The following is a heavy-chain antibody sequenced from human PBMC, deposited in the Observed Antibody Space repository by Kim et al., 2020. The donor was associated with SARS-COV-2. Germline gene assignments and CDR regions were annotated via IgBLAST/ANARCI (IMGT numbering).Heavy chain of an antibody. J-gene: IGHJ4*02. CDR2: IYTSGST. CDR1: GGSISSGSYY. Sequence: SETLSLTCTVSGGSISSGSYYWSWIRQPAGKGLEWIGRIYTSGSTNYNPSLKSRVTISVDTSKNQFSLKLSSVTAADTAVYYCAREGVYCSGGSCYFDYWGQGTLVTVSS. D-gene: IGHD2-15*01. V-gene: IGHV4-61*02. CDR3: AREGVYCSGGSCYFDY.